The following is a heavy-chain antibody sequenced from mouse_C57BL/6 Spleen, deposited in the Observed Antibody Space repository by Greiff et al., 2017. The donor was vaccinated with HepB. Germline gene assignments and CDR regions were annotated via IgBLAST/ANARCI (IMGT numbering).Heavy chain of an antibody. J-gene: IGHJ3*01. CDR2: IDPENGDT. CDR1: GFNIKDDY. V-gene: IGHV14-4*01. Sequence: VQLKESGAELVRPGASVKLSCTASGFNIKDDYMHWVKQRPEQGLEWIGWIDPENGDTEYASKFQGKATITADTSSNTAYLQLSSLTSEDTAVYYCTTVRRGPYWGQGTLVTVSA. D-gene: IGHD2-14*01. CDR3: TTVRRGPY.